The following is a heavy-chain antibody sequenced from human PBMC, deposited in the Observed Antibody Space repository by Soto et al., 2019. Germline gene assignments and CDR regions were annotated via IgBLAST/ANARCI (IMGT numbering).Heavy chain of an antibody. CDR1: GYTFTSYG. Sequence: QVHLEQSGPEVKKPGASVKVSCKASGYTFTSYGISWVRLAPGQGLEWMGWINIYGGGKNYAQKYQDRATMTRDTSTNTVYLEMRSLTSDDTAIYYCARALYYYDNSGLAFWGQGTLVTVSS. J-gene: IGHJ4*02. CDR2: INIYGGGK. D-gene: IGHD3-22*01. V-gene: IGHV1-18*01. CDR3: ARALYYYDNSGLAF.